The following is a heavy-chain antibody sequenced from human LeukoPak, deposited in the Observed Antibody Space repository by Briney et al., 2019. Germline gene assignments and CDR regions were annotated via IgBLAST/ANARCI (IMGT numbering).Heavy chain of an antibody. D-gene: IGHD4-17*01. V-gene: IGHV1-8*01. Sequence: ASVKVSCKASGYAFTSYDINWVRQATGQGLEWMGWMNPNSGNTGYAQKFQGRVTMTRNTSISTAYMELSSLRSEDTAVYYCASTYGDYVSFDYWGQGIVVTVSS. CDR3: ASTYGDYVSFDY. CDR2: MNPNSGNT. CDR1: GYAFTSYD. J-gene: IGHJ4*02.